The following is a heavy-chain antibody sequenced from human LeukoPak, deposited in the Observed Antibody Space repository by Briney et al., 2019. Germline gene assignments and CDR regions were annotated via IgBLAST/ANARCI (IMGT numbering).Heavy chain of an antibody. J-gene: IGHJ4*02. CDR2: IYSSGST. CDR3: AKSGGYGLIDY. V-gene: IGHV4-39*01. CDR1: GASVSGSPYY. D-gene: IGHD1-26*01. Sequence: KPSETLSLTCTASGASVSGSPYYWGWIRQPPGKGLEWIGSIYSSGSTYYNASLQSRVTISIETSKNQISLRLNSVTAADTAIYYCAKSGGYGLIDYWGQGTLVTVSS.